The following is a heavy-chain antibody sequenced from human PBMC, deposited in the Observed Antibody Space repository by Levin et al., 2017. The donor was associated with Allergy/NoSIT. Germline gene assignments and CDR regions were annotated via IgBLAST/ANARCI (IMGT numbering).Heavy chain of an antibody. Sequence: GESLKISCAASGFTFSTYCMTWVRQAPGKGLEWVANIKQDGSEKDYVDSVKGRFTISRDNAKNSLYLQMNSLRAEDTAVYYCARGRHGYGSGSYFSSWGLRPNYDYCGMDVWGQGTTVTVSS. V-gene: IGHV3-7*01. CDR2: IKQDGSEK. CDR1: GFTFSTYC. J-gene: IGHJ6*02. D-gene: IGHD3-10*01. CDR3: ARGRHGYGSGSYFSSWGLRPNYDYCGMDV.